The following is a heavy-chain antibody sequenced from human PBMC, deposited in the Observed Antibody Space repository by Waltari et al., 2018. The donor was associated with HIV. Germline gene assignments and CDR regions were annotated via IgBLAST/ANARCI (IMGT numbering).Heavy chain of an antibody. Sequence: QVQLVQSGAEVKKPGSSVKVSCKASGGTFSSYAIRWVRQAPGQGLEWMGGIIPIFGTANYAQKFQGRVTITADESTSTAYMELSSLRSEDTAVYYCARMALDGVEWSDAFDIWGQGTMVTVSS. J-gene: IGHJ3*02. CDR2: IIPIFGTA. D-gene: IGHD3-3*01. CDR3: ARMALDGVEWSDAFDI. CDR1: GGTFSSYA. V-gene: IGHV1-69*01.